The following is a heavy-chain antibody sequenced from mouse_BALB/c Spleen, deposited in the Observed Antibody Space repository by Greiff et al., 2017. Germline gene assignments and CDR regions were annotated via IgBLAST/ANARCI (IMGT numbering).Heavy chain of an antibody. Sequence: EVQLQESGPELVKPGASVKISCKASGYTFTDYNMHWVKQSHGKSLEWIGYIYPYNGGTGYNQKFKSKATLTVDNSSSTTYMELRSLTSEDSAVYYCADYGSSTEGFAYWGQGTLVTVSA. V-gene: IGHV1S29*02. J-gene: IGHJ3*01. D-gene: IGHD1-1*01. CDR1: GYTFTDYN. CDR2: IYPYNGGT. CDR3: ADYGSSTEGFAY.